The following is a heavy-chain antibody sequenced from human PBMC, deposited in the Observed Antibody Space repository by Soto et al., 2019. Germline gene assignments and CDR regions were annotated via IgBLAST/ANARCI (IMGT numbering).Heavy chain of an antibody. CDR1: GGSFSGYS. CDR3: ARDRQYYHFWSGYQNEGPYDMDV. CDR2: INHSGGT. V-gene: IGHV4-34*02. D-gene: IGHD3-3*02. Sequence: QVQLQQWGAGLLKPSETLSLTCAVYGGSFSGYSWTWIRQAPGKGLEWIGEINHSGGTNYNSSLKSRVTIAVDTSKNQCSLILYSVTAADTAVYYCARDRQYYHFWSGYQNEGPYDMDVWCQGTTVTVSS. J-gene: IGHJ6*02.